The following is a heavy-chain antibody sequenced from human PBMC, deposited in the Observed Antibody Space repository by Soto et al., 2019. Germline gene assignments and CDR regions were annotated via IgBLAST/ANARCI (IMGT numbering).Heavy chain of an antibody. CDR2: VYYSGST. CDR1: GYSISSGYH. D-gene: IGHD3-3*01. CDR3: ASRITVFGSLIPPLDP. J-gene: IGHJ5*02. V-gene: IGHV4-38-2*01. Sequence: SETLSLTCAVSGYSISSGYHWGWIRQAPGKGLELMGNVYYSGSTYYNPSLKSRVTMSLDTSKNQFSLRLSSVTAEDTAIYYCASRITVFGSLIPPLDPWRQGTQVTVS.